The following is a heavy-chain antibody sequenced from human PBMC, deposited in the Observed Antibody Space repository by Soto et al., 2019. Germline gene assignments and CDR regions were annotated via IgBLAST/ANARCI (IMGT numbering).Heavy chain of an antibody. CDR2: INPSGGST. D-gene: IGHD6-13*01. CDR3: ARHPERIAQIGWFDP. CDR1: GYTFTSYY. Sequence: GASVKVSCKASGYTFTSYYMHWVRQAPGQGLEWMGIINPSGGSTSYAQKFQGRVTMTRDTSTSTVYMELNSLRAEDTAVYYCARHPERIAQIGWFDPWGQGTLVTVSS. J-gene: IGHJ5*02. V-gene: IGHV1-46*01.